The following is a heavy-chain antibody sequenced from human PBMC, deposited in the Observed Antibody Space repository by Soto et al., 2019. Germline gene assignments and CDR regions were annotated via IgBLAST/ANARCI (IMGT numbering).Heavy chain of an antibody. V-gene: IGHV3-33*01. CDR1: GFTFSSYG. CDR2: IWYDGSNK. D-gene: IGHD6-19*01. J-gene: IGHJ4*02. Sequence: GGSLRLSCAASGFTFSSYGMHWVRQAPGKGLEWVAVIWYDGSNKYYADSVKGRFTITRDNSKNTLYLQMNSLRAEDTAVYYCARDLGIAVAPGYWGQGTLVTVSS. CDR3: ARDLGIAVAPGY.